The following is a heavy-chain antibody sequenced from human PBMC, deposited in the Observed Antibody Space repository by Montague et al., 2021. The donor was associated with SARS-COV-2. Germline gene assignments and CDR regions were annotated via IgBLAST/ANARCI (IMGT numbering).Heavy chain of an antibody. J-gene: IGHJ6*02. V-gene: IGHV3-30*04. CDR1: GFTFSSYA. D-gene: IGHD1-20*01. Sequence: SLRLSCAASGFTFSSYAMHWVRQAPGKGLEWVAVISYDGSNKYYADSVKGRFTISRDNSKNTLYLQMNSLRAEDTAVYYCARDGYNWNDAVYYYYGMDVWGQGTTVPVSS. CDR3: ARDGYNWNDAVYYYYGMDV. CDR2: ISYDGSNK.